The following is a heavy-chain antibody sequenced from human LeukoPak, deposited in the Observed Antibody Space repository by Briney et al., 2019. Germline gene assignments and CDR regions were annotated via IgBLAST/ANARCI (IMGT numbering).Heavy chain of an antibody. D-gene: IGHD4-17*01. CDR2: ISGSGGST. Sequence: GGSLRLSCAASGFTFSSYAMSWVRQAPGKGLEWVSAISGSGGSTYYADSVKGRFTISRDNSKDTLYLQMNSLRAEDTAVYYCAKIDYGDRWALDYWGQGTLVTVSS. CDR3: AKIDYGDRWALDY. CDR1: GFTFSSYA. J-gene: IGHJ4*02. V-gene: IGHV3-23*01.